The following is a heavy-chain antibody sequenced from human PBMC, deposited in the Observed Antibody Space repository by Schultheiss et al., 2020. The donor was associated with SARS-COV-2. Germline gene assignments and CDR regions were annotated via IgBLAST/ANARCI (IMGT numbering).Heavy chain of an antibody. CDR3: ARDGGTIFGVVIGSNFDY. CDR1: GFTFSSYW. J-gene: IGHJ4*02. V-gene: IGHV3-74*01. CDR2: INSDGSST. D-gene: IGHD3-3*01. Sequence: GESLKISCAASGFTFSSYWMHWVRQAPGKGLVWVSRINSDGSSTSYADSVKGRFTISRDNAKNTLYLQMNSLRAEDTAVYYCARDGGTIFGVVIGSNFDYWGQGTLVTVSS.